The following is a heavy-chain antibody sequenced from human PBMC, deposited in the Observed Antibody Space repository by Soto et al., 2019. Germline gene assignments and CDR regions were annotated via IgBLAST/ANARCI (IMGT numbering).Heavy chain of an antibody. CDR1: GFTFGTYA. J-gene: IGHJ6*01. D-gene: IGHD1-1*01. CDR2: ISYEGSNT. CDR3: ARVTPGNNLYYFSGLDV. Sequence: QVQLVESGGGVVQPGRSLRLSCVASGFTFGTYAIHWVRQAPGKGLQWVALISYEGSNTYYADSVKGRFTISRDNSKNTLYLEMNTLRPEDTAVYYCARVTPGNNLYYFSGLDVW. V-gene: IGHV3-30-3*01.